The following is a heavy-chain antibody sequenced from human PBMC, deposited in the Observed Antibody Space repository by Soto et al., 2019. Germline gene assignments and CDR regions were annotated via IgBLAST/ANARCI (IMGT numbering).Heavy chain of an antibody. D-gene: IGHD2-2*03. V-gene: IGHV1-2*04. CDR3: ARDWIRGAFDI. CDR1: GYTFTSYD. Sequence: ASVKVSCKASGYTFTSYDINWVRQATGQGLEWMGWINPNSGGTNYAQKFQGWVTMTRDTSISTAYMELSRLRSDDTAVYYCARDWIRGAFDIWGQGTMVTVSS. CDR2: INPNSGGT. J-gene: IGHJ3*02.